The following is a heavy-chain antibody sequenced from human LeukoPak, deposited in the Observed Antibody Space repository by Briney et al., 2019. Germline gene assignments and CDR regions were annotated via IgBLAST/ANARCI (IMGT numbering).Heavy chain of an antibody. J-gene: IGHJ4*02. V-gene: IGHV4-34*01. Sequence: PSETLSLTCAVYGGSFSGYYWSWIRQPPGKGLEWIGEISHSGSTNYNPSLKSRVTISVDTSKNQFSLKLSSVTAADTAVYYCARKSYGSGSPAPYYFDYWGQGTLVTVSS. D-gene: IGHD3-10*01. CDR2: ISHSGST. CDR3: ARKSYGSGSPAPYYFDY. CDR1: GGSFSGYY.